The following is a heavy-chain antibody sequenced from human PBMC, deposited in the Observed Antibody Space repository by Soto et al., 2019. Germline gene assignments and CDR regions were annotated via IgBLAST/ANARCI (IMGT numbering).Heavy chain of an antibody. CDR1: GASVSTYH. J-gene: IGHJ4*02. CDR3: ARGRGIAVAGTYFDY. V-gene: IGHV4-59*02. D-gene: IGHD6-19*01. CDR2: MYNSGRT. Sequence: SETLSLTCSVSGASVSTYHWGWIRQTPEKGLEWIGYMYNSGRTNYNPALRSRVTTSVDTSKNQFSLELSSVTAADTAVYYCARGRGIAVAGTYFDYWRQGTLVTVSS.